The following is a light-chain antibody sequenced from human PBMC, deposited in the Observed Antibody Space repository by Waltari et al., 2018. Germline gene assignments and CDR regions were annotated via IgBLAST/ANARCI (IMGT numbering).Light chain of an antibody. V-gene: IGLV4-69*01. Sequence: QQPGKGPRNLMKVNSDGSHRKGDDIPDRFSGSGSGPERYLTISSLQSEDEADYYCETGGHGTWVFGGGTKLTVL. J-gene: IGLJ3*02. CDR2: VNSDGSH. CDR3: ETGGHGTWV.